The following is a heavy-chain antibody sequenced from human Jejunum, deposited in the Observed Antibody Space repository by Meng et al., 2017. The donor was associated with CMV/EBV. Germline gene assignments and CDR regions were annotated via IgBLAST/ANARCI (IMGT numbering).Heavy chain of an antibody. J-gene: IGHJ4*02. CDR1: RFTFNKYG. Sequence: EMDLLESGGGLGQPGGSLRLSCEACRFTFNKYGMSWVRQAPGKGLEWVASISSTSDSTYYADSVKGRFTISRDNSKNTLFLQMNSLRTEDTAVYYCAKDFRGFPGYWGQGTLVTVSS. V-gene: IGHV3-23*01. CDR2: ISSTSDST. CDR3: AKDFRGFPGY. D-gene: IGHD3-16*01.